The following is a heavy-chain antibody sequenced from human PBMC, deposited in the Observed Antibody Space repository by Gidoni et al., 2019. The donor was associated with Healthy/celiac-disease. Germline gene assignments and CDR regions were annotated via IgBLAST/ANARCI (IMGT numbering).Heavy chain of an antibody. V-gene: IGHV4-34*01. CDR3: ASRLYCSGGSCYGGDY. CDR2: INHSGST. J-gene: IGHJ4*02. D-gene: IGHD2-15*01. Sequence: QVQLQQWGAGLLKPSETLSLTCSVYGGSFSGYYWSWIRQPPGKGLEWIGEINHSGSTNYNPSLKSRVTISVDTSKNQFSLKLSSVTAADTAVYYCASRLYCSGGSCYGGDYWGQGTLVTVSS. CDR1: GGSFSGYY.